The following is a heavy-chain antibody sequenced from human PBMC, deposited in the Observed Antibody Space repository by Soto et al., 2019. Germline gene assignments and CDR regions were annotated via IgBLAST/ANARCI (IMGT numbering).Heavy chain of an antibody. CDR2: IKQDGSEE. V-gene: IGHV3-7*05. CDR1: GFTFSTSW. Sequence: EVQLVESGGGLVQPGGSLKLSCSASGFTFSTSWMSWVRQAPGKGLEWVANIKQDGSEEYYVDSVKGRFTVSRDNAKNSLDLPMNSLRVEDTAVYFCARGPRHSDAYWGLGTLVTVSS. J-gene: IGHJ4*02. CDR3: ARGPRHSDAY. D-gene: IGHD5-18*01.